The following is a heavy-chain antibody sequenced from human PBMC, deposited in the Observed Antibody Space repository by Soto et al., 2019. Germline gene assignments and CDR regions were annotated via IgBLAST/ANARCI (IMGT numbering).Heavy chain of an antibody. Sequence: PGGSLRLSCAASGFTFSSYWMSWVRQAPGKGLEWVANIKQDGSEKYYVDSVKGRFTISRDNAKNSLYLQMDSLRAEDTAVYYCARDGAAAGTSYFDYWGQGTLVTVSS. CDR3: ARDGAAAGTSYFDY. CDR2: IKQDGSEK. J-gene: IGHJ4*02. D-gene: IGHD6-13*01. V-gene: IGHV3-7*01. CDR1: GFTFSSYW.